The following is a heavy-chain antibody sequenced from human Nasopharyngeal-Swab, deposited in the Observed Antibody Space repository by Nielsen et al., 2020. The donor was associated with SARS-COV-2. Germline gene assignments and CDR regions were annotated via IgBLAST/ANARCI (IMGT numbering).Heavy chain of an antibody. Sequence: GESLKISCAASGIFVSGNYMNWVRQAPGKGLEWVSYISCSGSTIYYADSVKGRFTISRDNAKNSLYLQMNGLRAEDTAVYYCSTSPFITVMERALDHWGQGTLVTVSS. CDR3: STSPFITVMERALDH. CDR1: GIFVSGNY. CDR2: ISCSGSTI. D-gene: IGHD1-1*01. J-gene: IGHJ4*02. V-gene: IGHV3-11*04.